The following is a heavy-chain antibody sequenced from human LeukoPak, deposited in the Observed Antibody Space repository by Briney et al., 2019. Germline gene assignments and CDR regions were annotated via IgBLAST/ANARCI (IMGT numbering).Heavy chain of an antibody. CDR2: INADGSTT. CDR3: IVVVEPPDSDGFDV. V-gene: IGHV3-74*01. CDR1: GFTFGNSW. J-gene: IGHJ3*01. Sequence: PGGSLRLSCAASGFTFGNSWVHWVRQAPGKGLVWVSLINADGSTTSYADSVKGRFTISRDNDRNTLSLEMNRLTIEDTAVYYCIVVVEPPDSDGFDVWGQGTMITVSS. D-gene: IGHD1-14*01.